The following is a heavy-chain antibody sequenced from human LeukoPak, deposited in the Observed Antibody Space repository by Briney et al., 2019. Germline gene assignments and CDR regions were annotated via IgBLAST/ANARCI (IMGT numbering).Heavy chain of an antibody. D-gene: IGHD2-2*01. CDR2: IYNKTDGGNT. CDR1: GFTFSNAW. J-gene: IGHJ4*02. Sequence: GGALRHSRAASGFTFSNAWMSWVRPAPGTGGEWVGRIYNKTDGGNTDYGAHVKGRFPISRDDSKHTLYLQNNSVKTEDPAVYYCTTEIVIVVVPSDSSQLNFDFWGQGTLVTVSS. CDR3: TTEIVIVVVPSDSSQLNFDF. V-gene: IGHV3-15*01.